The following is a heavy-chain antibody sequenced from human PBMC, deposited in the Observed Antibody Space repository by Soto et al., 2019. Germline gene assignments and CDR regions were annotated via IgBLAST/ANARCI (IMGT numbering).Heavy chain of an antibody. CDR3: ARATPSGSYVPH. CDR2: INPSGGST. CDR1: GYTFTSYY. D-gene: IGHD1-26*01. V-gene: IGHV1-46*01. Sequence: QVQLVQSGAEVKKPGASVKVSCKASGYTFTSYYMHWVRQAPGQGLEWMGMINPSGGSTCYAQKFQGRVTMTRDTSTSTVYMELSSLRSEDTAVYYCARATPSGSYVPHWGQGTLVTVSS. J-gene: IGHJ1*01.